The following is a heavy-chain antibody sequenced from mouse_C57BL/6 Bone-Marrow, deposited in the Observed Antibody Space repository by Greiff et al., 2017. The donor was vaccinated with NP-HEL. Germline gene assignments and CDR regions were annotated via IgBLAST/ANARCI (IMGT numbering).Heavy chain of an antibody. D-gene: IGHD3-2*02. J-gene: IGHJ4*01. Sequence: QVQLKQSGPELVKPGASVKISCKASGYSFTSYYIHWVKQRPGQGLEWIGWIYPGSGNTKYIEKFKGKATLTADTSSSTAYMQLSSLTSEDSAVYYCARQLRPYYYAMDYWGQGTSVTVSS. CDR2: IYPGSGNT. CDR1: GYSFTSYY. CDR3: ARQLRPYYYAMDY. V-gene: IGHV1-66*01.